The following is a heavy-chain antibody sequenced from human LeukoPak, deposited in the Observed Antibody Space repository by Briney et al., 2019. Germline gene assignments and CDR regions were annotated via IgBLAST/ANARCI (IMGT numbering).Heavy chain of an antibody. J-gene: IGHJ5*02. D-gene: IGHD2-2*02. CDR1: GFTFSSYA. CDR2: ISYDGSNK. CDR3: ARAATAIPEHP. V-gene: IGHV3-30-3*01. Sequence: PGGSLRLSCAASGFTFSSYAMHWVRQAPGKGLGWVAVISYDGSNKYYADSVKGRFTISRDNSKNTLYLQMNSLRAEDTAVYYCARAATAIPEHPWGQGTLVTVYS.